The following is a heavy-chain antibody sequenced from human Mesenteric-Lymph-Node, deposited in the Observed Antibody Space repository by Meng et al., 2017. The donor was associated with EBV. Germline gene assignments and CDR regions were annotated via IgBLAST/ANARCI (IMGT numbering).Heavy chain of an antibody. J-gene: IGHJ4*02. CDR1: GDSISRSSHY. Sequence: LQESGPGLVKPSETLSLHCTVSGDSISRSSHYWGWIRQPPGKGLEWIGNMYYSGDTNYNPSLKSRVTISVDTSKNQFSLKLNSVTAADTAVYYCARDLSLEIGIRMVRGIIGHWGQGALVTVSS. V-gene: IGHV4-39*07. D-gene: IGHD3-10*01. CDR2: MYYSGDT. CDR3: ARDLSLEIGIRMVRGIIGH.